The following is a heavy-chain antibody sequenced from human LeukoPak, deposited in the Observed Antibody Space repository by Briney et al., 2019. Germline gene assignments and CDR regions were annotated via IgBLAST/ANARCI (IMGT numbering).Heavy chain of an antibody. V-gene: IGHV3-30*03. J-gene: IGHJ4*02. CDR2: ISYDGSNK. CDR3: ARDLYRRYYYDSSGPRPAH. Sequence: PGRSLRLSCAASGFTFSSYGMHWVRQAPGKGLEWVAVISYDGSNKYYADSVKGRFTISRDNSKNTLYLQMNSLRAEDTAVYYCARDLYRRYYYDSSGPRPAHWGQGTLVTVSS. D-gene: IGHD3-22*01. CDR1: GFTFSSYG.